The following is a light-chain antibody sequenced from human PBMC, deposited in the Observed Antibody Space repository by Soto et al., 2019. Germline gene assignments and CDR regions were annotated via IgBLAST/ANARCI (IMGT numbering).Light chain of an antibody. CDR3: QQVNSYPLT. CDR1: QGISSY. J-gene: IGKJ4*01. CDR2: AAS. Sequence: IQLAQSPSGLSASVGARVTISCRASQGISSYLAWYQQKPGKAPKLLIYAASTLQSGVPSSFSGSGSGTEFTLTISSLQPEDFATYYCQQVNSYPLTFGGGTKVDIK. V-gene: IGKV1-9*01.